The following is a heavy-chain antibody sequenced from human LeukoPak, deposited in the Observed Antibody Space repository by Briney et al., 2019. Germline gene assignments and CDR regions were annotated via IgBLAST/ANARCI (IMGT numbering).Heavy chain of an antibody. CDR2: IYPADSDT. CDR3: ARRKYYSTWFDP. V-gene: IGHV5-51*01. D-gene: IGHD1-14*01. J-gene: IGHJ5*02. CDR1: GDSFTSYW. Sequence: GESLNISCKFSGDSFTSYWIGWVRQMPGKGLEWMGIIYPADSDTQYSPSFQGQVTISADKSISTVYLQWSSLKASDTAFYYCARRKYYSTWFDPWGPGTLVTVSS.